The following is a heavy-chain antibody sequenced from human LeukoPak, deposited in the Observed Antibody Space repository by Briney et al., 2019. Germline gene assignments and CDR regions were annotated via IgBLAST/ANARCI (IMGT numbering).Heavy chain of an antibody. CDR2: FDPEDGET. V-gene: IGHV1-24*01. CDR3: ATAYSKGPVDY. D-gene: IGHD4-11*01. J-gene: IGHJ4*02. Sequence: ASVKVSCKVSGYTLTELSMHWVRQAPGKGLEWMGGFDPEDGETIYAQKFQGRVTITADTSTDTAYMELSSLRSEDTAVYYCATAYSKGPVDYWGQGTLVTVSS. CDR1: GYTLTELS.